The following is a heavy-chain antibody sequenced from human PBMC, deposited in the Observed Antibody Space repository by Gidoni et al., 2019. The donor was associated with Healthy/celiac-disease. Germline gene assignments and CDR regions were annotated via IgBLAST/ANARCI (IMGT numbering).Heavy chain of an antibody. CDR1: GGTFRRSA. CDR2: IIPIVGTA. D-gene: IGHD1-1*01. Sequence: QVQLVQSGAEVKKPGSSVKVSCRASGGTFRRSALSWVRQAPGQGLEWRGGIIPIVGTANYAQKFQGRVTITADKSTSTAYMELSSLRSEDTAVYYCARGKLEPQIYYYYYGMDVWVQGTTVTVSS. V-gene: IGHV1-69*06. CDR3: ARGKLEPQIYYYYYGMDV. J-gene: IGHJ6*02.